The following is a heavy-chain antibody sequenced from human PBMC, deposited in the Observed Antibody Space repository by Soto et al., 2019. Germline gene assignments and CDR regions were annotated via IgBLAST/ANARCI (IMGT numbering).Heavy chain of an antibody. J-gene: IGHJ4*02. CDR3: VRDFDSRGTY. D-gene: IGHD3-22*01. Sequence: QVQLVQSGAEVKKPGASVKVSCKASGYTFTSYYMHWVRQAPGQGLEWMGIINPSGGSTTYAQKFQSRVTMTRDTSTSTVYMELSTLRSEDTAVYYCVRDFDSRGTYWGQGTLVTVSS. CDR1: GYTFTSYY. V-gene: IGHV1-46*01. CDR2: INPSGGST.